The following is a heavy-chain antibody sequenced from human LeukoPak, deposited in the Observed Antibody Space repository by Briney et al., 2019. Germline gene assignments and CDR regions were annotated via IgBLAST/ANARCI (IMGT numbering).Heavy chain of an antibody. J-gene: IGHJ3*02. Sequence: GASVKVSCKASGYTFTSYGISWVRQAPGQGLEWMGWISAYNGNTNYAQKLQGRVTMTTDTSTSTAYMELRSLRSDDTAVYYCVTSMGSGSYKFGRDAFDIWGQGTMVTVSS. V-gene: IGHV1-18*01. D-gene: IGHD3-10*01. CDR3: VTSMGSGSYKFGRDAFDI. CDR2: ISAYNGNT. CDR1: GYTFTSYG.